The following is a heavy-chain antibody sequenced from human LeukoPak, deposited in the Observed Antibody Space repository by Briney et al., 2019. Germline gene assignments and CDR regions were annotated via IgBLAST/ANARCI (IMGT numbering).Heavy chain of an antibody. D-gene: IGHD2-2*02. CDR3: AKVRGSSAILTTTAYYFDY. J-gene: IGHJ4*02. CDR2: ITISGGSK. V-gene: IGHV3-23*01. CDR1: GFTFNNYV. Sequence: PGGSLRLSCAASGFTFNNYVMNWVRQAPGKGLDWVSTITISGGSKHYADSVKGRFTISRDNSKNTLYLQMNSLRAEDTAVYYCAKVRGSSAILTTTAYYFDYWGQGTLVTVSS.